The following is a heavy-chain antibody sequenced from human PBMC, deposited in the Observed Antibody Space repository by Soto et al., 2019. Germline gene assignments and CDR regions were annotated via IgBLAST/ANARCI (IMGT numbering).Heavy chain of an antibody. CDR3: ARRRRIQLWHRPTGGMDV. V-gene: IGHV3-53*01. CDR2: IDSGGST. Sequence: PGGSLRLSCAASGFTVSSNYMSWVRQAPGKGLEWVSVIDSGGSTYYADSVKGRFTISRDNSKNTLFLQMNSLRVEDPAVYYCARRRRIQLWHRPTGGMDVLGHGTRVTVSS. D-gene: IGHD5-18*01. CDR1: GFTVSSNY. J-gene: IGHJ6*02.